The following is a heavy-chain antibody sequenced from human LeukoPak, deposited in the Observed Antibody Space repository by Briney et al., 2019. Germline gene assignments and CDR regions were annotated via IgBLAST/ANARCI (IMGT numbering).Heavy chain of an antibody. D-gene: IGHD2-21*02. CDR2: ISSSGSTI. J-gene: IGHJ4*02. CDR3: ASSGDRENIFDY. CDR1: GFTFSSYE. V-gene: IGHV3-48*03. Sequence: GGSLRFSCAASGFTFSSYEMNWVRQAPGKGLEWVSYISSSGSTIYYADSVKGRFTISRDNAKNSLYLQMNSLRAEDTAVYYCASSGDRENIFDYWGQGTLVTVSS.